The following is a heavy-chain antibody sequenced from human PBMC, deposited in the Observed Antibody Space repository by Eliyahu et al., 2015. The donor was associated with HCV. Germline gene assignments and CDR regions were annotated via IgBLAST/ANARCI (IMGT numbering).Heavy chain of an antibody. V-gene: IGHV3-74*01. J-gene: IGHJ5*02. D-gene: IGHD2/OR15-2a*01. CDR1: GFXFNXXG. Sequence: EVELVESGGGLVQPGGSLRLSCAASGFXFNXXGMXWXRQVSGKGLVWVSRINGDGSTTNYADSVKGRFTISRDNAKNTLYLEMNSLRPEDTAVYYCARGRGTTTSSPASLFDPWGQGTLVTVSS. CDR3: ARGRGTTTSSPASLFDP. CDR2: INGDGSTT.